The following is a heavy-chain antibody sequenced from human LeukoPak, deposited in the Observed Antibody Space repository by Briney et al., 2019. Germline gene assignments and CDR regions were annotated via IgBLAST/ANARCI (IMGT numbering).Heavy chain of an antibody. D-gene: IGHD2-15*01. Sequence: GGSLRLSCAASGFTFSSYAMSWVRQAPGKGLEWVSAISSSGGSTYYADSVKGRLSISRDNSKNTLYMQMNSLRAEDTAVYYCARRGVAATNAFDIWGQGTMVTVSS. CDR3: ARRGVAATNAFDI. V-gene: IGHV3-23*01. J-gene: IGHJ3*02. CDR1: GFTFSSYA. CDR2: ISSSGGST.